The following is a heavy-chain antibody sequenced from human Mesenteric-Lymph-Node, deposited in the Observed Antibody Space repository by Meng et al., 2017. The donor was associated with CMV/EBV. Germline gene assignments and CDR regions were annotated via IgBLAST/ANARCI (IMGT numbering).Heavy chain of an antibody. CDR3: AMATIFGVFDY. J-gene: IGHJ4*02. V-gene: IGHV3-48*03. CDR1: GFTFSSYE. Sequence: GGSLRLSCEASGFTFSSYEMNWVRQAPGKGLEWVSYISNTGSATYYADSLKGRFTISRDNAKNSLYLQMNSLRVEDTAVYYCAMATIFGVFDYWGQGTLVTVSS. CDR2: ISNTGSAT. D-gene: IGHD3-3*01.